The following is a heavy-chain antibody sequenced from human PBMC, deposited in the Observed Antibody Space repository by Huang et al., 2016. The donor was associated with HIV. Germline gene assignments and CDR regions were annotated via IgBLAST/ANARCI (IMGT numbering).Heavy chain of an antibody. J-gene: IGHJ4*02. CDR3: ARSEPSRYYFDY. CDR1: GFTFSNYA. Sequence: QVQLVESGGGVVQPGTSLRLSCAASGFTFSNYAMNGVRQATGKGLEWVAVISNEGSTKYYADSVKGRFTISRDNSKNTVYLQMNSLRAEDTAVYYCARSEPSRYYFDYWGQGTLVTVSS. CDR2: ISNEGSTK. V-gene: IGHV3-30-3*01.